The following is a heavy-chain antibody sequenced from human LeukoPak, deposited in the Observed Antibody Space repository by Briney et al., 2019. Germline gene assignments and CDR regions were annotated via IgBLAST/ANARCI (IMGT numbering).Heavy chain of an antibody. V-gene: IGHV4-34*01. Sequence: SETLSLTCALYSRSFSGYYWSWIRQPPGKGLEWIGEINHSGSTNFNTSLKGRVTIPVYTSKNQFSLKLSSVTAADTAVYYCARGRYHDFWSGYSFDYWGQGTLVTVSS. CDR2: INHSGST. CDR3: ARGRYHDFWSGYSFDY. D-gene: IGHD3-3*01. J-gene: IGHJ4*02. CDR1: SRSFSGYY.